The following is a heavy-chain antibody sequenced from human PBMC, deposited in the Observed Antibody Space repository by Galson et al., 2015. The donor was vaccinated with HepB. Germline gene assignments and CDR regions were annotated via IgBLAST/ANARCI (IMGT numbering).Heavy chain of an antibody. V-gene: IGHV3-33*01. CDR3: ARDYRTVTTYYFDY. CDR2: IWYDGSNK. CDR1: GFTFSSYG. Sequence: SLRLSCAASGFTFSSYGMHWVRQAPGKGLEWVAVIWYDGSNKYYADSVKGRFTISRDNSKNTLYLQMNSLRAEDTAVYYCARDYRTVTTYYFDYWGQGTLVTVSS. D-gene: IGHD4-17*01. J-gene: IGHJ4*02.